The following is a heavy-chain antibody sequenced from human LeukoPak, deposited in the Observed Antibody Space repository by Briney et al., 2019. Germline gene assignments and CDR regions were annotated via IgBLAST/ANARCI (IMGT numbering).Heavy chain of an antibody. D-gene: IGHD2-8*02. Sequence: GESLKISCTGSGYSFSDYWIGWVRQMPGKGLELLGIIFPGDFDIKYSTSFQGQVTISADRSINTAYLQWSSLKASDSAKYYCARHGLRGCTGGRCFTSFYYYGMDVWGLGTTVTVSS. CDR1: GYSFSDYW. CDR2: IFPGDFDI. V-gene: IGHV5-51*01. CDR3: ARHGLRGCTGGRCFTSFYYYGMDV. J-gene: IGHJ6*02.